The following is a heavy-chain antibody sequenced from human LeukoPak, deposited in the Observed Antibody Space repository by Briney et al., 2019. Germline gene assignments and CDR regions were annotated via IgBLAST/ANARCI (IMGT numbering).Heavy chain of an antibody. Sequence: GASVKVSCKASGYTFTGYYMHWVRQAPGQGLEWMGWINPNSGGTNYAQKFQGRVTMTRDTSISTAYMGLSRLRSDDTAVYYCARESGYYDSSGYYSTDYWGQGTLVTVSS. CDR2: INPNSGGT. CDR3: ARESGYYDSSGYYSTDY. J-gene: IGHJ4*02. D-gene: IGHD3-22*01. CDR1: GYTFTGYY. V-gene: IGHV1-2*02.